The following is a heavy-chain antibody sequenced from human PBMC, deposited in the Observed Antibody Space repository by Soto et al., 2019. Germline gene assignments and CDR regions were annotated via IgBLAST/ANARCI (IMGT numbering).Heavy chain of an antibody. V-gene: IGHV3-33*01. J-gene: IGHJ4*01. CDR2: IWQDANVK. Sequence: QVQVVESGGGVVQPGTSLRLSCAASGFRVGYFGMHWVRQAPGKGLEWVAVIWQDANVKYDRGSVEGRFTISRDNSKNTLYLQMNSLRAEDTAVYYCARDPGKDEAIDYWGRGTLVIVSS. CDR1: GFRVGYFG. CDR3: ARDPGKDEAIDY.